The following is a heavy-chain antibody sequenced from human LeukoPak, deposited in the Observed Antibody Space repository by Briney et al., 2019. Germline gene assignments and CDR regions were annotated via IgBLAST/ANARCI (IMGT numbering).Heavy chain of an antibody. J-gene: IGHJ4*02. D-gene: IGHD3-22*01. CDR3: AEPEGGYYDIRPD. CDR1: GFTFSSYA. CDR2: ISGSGGST. V-gene: IGHV3-23*01. Sequence: PGGPLRLSCAASGFTFSSYAMSWVRQAPGKGLEWVSAISGSGGSTYYADSVKGRFTISRDNSKNTLYLQMNSLRAEDTAVYYCAEPEGGYYDIRPDWGQGTLVTVSS.